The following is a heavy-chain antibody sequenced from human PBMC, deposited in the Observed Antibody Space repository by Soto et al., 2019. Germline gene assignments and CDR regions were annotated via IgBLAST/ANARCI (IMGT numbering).Heavy chain of an antibody. CDR3: ARHCSGGSCYSGYYYGMDV. Sequence: PVESLKISCRGSGYSFSTYWIAWVRQMPGKGLEWMGIIYPGDSDTRYSPSFQGQVTISADKSISTAYLQWSSLKASDTAMYYRARHCSGGSCYSGYYYGMDVWGQGTTVTVSS. D-gene: IGHD2-15*01. CDR1: GYSFSTYW. V-gene: IGHV5-51*01. J-gene: IGHJ6*02. CDR2: IYPGDSDT.